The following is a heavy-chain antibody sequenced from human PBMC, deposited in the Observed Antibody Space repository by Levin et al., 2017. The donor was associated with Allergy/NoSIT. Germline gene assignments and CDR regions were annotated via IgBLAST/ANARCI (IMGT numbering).Heavy chain of an antibody. CDR1: GFTFSSYS. V-gene: IGHV3-21*01. J-gene: IGHJ4*02. Sequence: GGSLRLSCAASGFTFSSYSMNWVRQAPGKGLEWVSSISSSSSYIYYADSVKGRFTISRDNAKNSLYLQMNSLRAEDTAVYYCARDQQQLAPPGYWGQGTLVTVSS. CDR2: ISSSSSYI. CDR3: ARDQQQLAPPGY. D-gene: IGHD6-6*01.